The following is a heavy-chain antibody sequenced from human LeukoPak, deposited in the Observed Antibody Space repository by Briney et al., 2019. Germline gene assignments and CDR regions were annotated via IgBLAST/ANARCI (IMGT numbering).Heavy chain of an antibody. D-gene: IGHD5-12*01. Sequence: GGSLRLSCAASGFTFSSYTMSWVRQAPGKGLEWVSAISGSGGSTYYADSVKGRFTISRDNSKNTLYLQMNSLRAEDTAVYYCAKILSGYDLYYFDYWGQGTLVTVSS. CDR3: AKILSGYDLYYFDY. J-gene: IGHJ4*02. V-gene: IGHV3-23*01. CDR2: ISGSGGST. CDR1: GFTFSSYT.